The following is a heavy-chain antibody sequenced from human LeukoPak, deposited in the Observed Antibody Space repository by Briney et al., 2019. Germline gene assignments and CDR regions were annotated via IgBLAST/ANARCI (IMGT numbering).Heavy chain of an antibody. V-gene: IGHV3-11*05. CDR3: ARDYPAGYSRGEWHFDL. D-gene: IGHD6-13*01. Sequence: GGSLRLSCVASGFSLTHYFMRWIRHAPGKGLERVSYISSSSSYTNYADSVKGRFTISRDNAKSSLYLQMNSLRAEDTAVYYCARDYPAGYSRGEWHFDLWGRGTLVTVSS. J-gene: IGHJ2*01. CDR2: ISSSSSYT. CDR1: GFSLTHYF.